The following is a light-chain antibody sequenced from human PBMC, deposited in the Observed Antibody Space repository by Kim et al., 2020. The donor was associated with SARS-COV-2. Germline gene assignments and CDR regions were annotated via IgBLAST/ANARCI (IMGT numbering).Light chain of an antibody. J-gene: IGLJ1*01. Sequence: GQLVTISCTGTSSDVGGYTYVSWYQQHPGKAPKLMIYDVSKRPSGVPDRFSGSKSGNTASLTISGLQAEDEADYYCCSYAGSYTYVFGTGTKVTVL. CDR1: SSDVGGYTY. V-gene: IGLV2-11*01. CDR2: DVS. CDR3: CSYAGSYTYV.